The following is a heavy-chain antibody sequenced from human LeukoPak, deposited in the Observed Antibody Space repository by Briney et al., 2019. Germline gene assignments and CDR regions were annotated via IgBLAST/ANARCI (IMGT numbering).Heavy chain of an antibody. CDR3: ARGRDDSSGYYLDAFDI. Sequence: PGGSLRLSCAASGFTFSSNYMSWVRQAPGKGLEWVSVMYSGGSTYYADSVKGRFTISRDNSKNTLYLQMNSLRAEDTAVYYCARGRDDSSGYYLDAFDIWGQGTIVTVSS. J-gene: IGHJ3*02. D-gene: IGHD3-22*01. CDR2: MYSGGST. V-gene: IGHV3-53*01. CDR1: GFTFSSNY.